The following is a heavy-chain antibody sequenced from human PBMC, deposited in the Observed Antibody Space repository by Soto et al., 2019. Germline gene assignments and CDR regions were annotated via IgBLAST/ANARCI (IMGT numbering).Heavy chain of an antibody. V-gene: IGHV3-15*07. CDR2: IKSKTDGGTP. CDR1: GFTFSNAW. CDR3: TTDSYSSIIVVRFDY. Sequence: GGSLRLSCAASGFTFSNAWINWVRQAPGKGLEWVGRIKSKTDGGTPDYAAPVKGRFAISRDDSKNIVYLQMNSLKTEDIGIYYCTTDSYSSIIVVRFDYWGHGTLVTVSS. J-gene: IGHJ4*01. D-gene: IGHD3-22*01.